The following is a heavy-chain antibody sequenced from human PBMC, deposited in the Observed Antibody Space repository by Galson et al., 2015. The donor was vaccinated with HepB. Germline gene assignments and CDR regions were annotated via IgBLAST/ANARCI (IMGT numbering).Heavy chain of an antibody. V-gene: IGHV3-20*04. CDR2: IDWSSSTHI. D-gene: IGHD3-16*02. CDR3: AREAITFGEIIVRQYYFDY. CDR1: GFNFDGYG. J-gene: IGHJ4*02. Sequence: SLRLSCAASGFNFDGYGLSWVRQTPGKGLEWVSGIDWSSSTHIIYADSVKGRFTISRDDAKNSLYLQMNSLRAEDTAVYYCAREAITFGEIIVRQYYFDYWGQGTLVTVSS.